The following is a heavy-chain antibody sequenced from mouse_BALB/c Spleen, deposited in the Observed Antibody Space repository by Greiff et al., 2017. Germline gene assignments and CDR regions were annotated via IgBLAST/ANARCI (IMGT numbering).Heavy chain of an antibody. CDR1: GYTFTNYW. CDR2: IYPGGGYT. V-gene: IGHV1-63*02. CDR3: ARGYRYDGDWYFDV. Sequence: QVQLQQSGAELVRPGTSVKISCKASGYTFTNYWLGWVKQRPGHGLEWIGDIYPGGGYTNYNEKFKGKATLTADTSSSTAYMQLSSLTSEDSAVYFCARGYRYDGDWYFDVWGAGTTVTVSS. J-gene: IGHJ1*01. D-gene: IGHD2-14*01.